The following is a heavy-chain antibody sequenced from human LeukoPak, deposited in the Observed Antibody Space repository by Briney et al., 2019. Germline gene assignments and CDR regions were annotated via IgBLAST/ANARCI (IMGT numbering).Heavy chain of an antibody. V-gene: IGHV3-23*01. J-gene: IGHJ6*02. CDR2: ISGSGGST. D-gene: IGHD2-2*01. Sequence: PGGSLRLSCAASGFTFSSYAMSWVRQAPGKGLEWVSAISGSGGSTYYADSVKGRFTISRDNSKNTLYLQMNSLRAEDTAVYYCAREDCSSTSCRYMNYYYYGMDVWGQGTTVTVSS. CDR3: AREDCSSTSCRYMNYYYYGMDV. CDR1: GFTFSSYA.